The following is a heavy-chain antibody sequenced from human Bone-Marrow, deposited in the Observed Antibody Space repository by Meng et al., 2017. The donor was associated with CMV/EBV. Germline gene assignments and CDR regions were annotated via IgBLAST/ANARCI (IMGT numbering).Heavy chain of an antibody. CDR3: AREWSIWSGYYTYYGMDV. D-gene: IGHD3-3*01. Sequence: GESLKISCAASGFTFSSYWMSWVRQAPGKGLEWVANIKQDGSEKYYVDSVKGRFTISRDNSKNTLYLQMNSLRAEDTAVYYCAREWSIWSGYYTYYGMDVWGQGTTVTVSS. CDR1: GFTFSSYW. J-gene: IGHJ6*01. V-gene: IGHV3-7*01. CDR2: IKQDGSEK.